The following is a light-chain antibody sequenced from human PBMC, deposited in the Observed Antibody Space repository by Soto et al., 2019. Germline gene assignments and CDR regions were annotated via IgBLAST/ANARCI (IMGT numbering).Light chain of an antibody. Sequence: QSALTQPPSASGSPGQSVTISCTGTSSDVGGYNSVSWYQQHPGKAPKLMIYEVTKRPAGVPDRFSGSKSGNTASLTVSGLQAEDEADYYCSSYAGSKNFVLFGGGTKLTVL. CDR2: EVT. J-gene: IGLJ2*01. CDR3: SSYAGSKNFVL. CDR1: SSDVGGYNS. V-gene: IGLV2-8*01.